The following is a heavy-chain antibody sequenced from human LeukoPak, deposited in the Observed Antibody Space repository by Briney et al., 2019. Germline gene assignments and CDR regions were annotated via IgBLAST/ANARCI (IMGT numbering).Heavy chain of an antibody. Sequence: SETLSLTCAVYGGSFSGYYWSWIRQPPGKGLEWIGYIYYSGSTNYNPSLKSRVTISVDTSKNQFSLKLSSVTAADTAVYYCAGYSSSWLNYWGQGTLVTVSS. V-gene: IGHV4-59*08. CDR2: IYYSGST. D-gene: IGHD6-13*01. CDR1: GGSFSGYY. CDR3: AGYSSSWLNY. J-gene: IGHJ4*02.